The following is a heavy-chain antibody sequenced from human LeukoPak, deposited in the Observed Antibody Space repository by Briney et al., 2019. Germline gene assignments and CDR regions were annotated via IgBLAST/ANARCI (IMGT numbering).Heavy chain of an antibody. J-gene: IGHJ4*02. Sequence: SETLSLTCTVSGYSISSGYYWGWIRQPPGKGLEWIGSIYHSGSTYYNPSLKSRVTISVDTSKNQLSLKLSSVTAADTAVYYCARDHPLPSMVRGDPFDYWGQGTLVTVSS. CDR3: ARDHPLPSMVRGDPFDY. V-gene: IGHV4-38-2*02. CDR1: GYSISSGYY. CDR2: IYHSGST. D-gene: IGHD3-10*01.